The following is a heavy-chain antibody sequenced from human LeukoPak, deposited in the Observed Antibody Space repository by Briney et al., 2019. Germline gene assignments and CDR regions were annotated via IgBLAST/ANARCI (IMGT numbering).Heavy chain of an antibody. D-gene: IGHD5-24*01. J-gene: IGHJ4*02. V-gene: IGHV3-30*02. CDR3: AKEPDGYSYFDY. CDR2: MGYGGSNK. Sequence: GGPLRLPCAASGFTFSRYGMHWARQAPGKGGEGVAFMGYGGSNKYYADSEKGRFTLPRENSKNTLYAQVNSVRREEADVYICAKEPDGYSYFDYWGQGTLVTLPS. CDR1: GFTFSRYG.